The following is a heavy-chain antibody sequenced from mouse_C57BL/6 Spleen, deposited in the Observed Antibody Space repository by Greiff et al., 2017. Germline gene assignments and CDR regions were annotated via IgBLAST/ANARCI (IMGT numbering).Heavy chain of an antibody. Sequence: EVMLVESGGGLVKPGGSLKLSCAASGFTFSDYGMHWVRQAPEKGLEWVAYISSGSSTIYYADTVKGRFTISSDNAKNTLFLQMTSLRSEDTAMYYCARGPFYYDYDGGYYYAMDYWGQGTSVTVSS. CDR2: ISSGSSTI. J-gene: IGHJ4*01. CDR1: GFTFSDYG. CDR3: ARGPFYYDYDGGYYYAMDY. D-gene: IGHD2-4*01. V-gene: IGHV5-17*01.